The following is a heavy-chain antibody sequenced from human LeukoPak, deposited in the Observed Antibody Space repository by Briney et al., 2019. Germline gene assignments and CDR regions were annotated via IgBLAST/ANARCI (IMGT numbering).Heavy chain of an antibody. CDR1: GFTFSSYW. D-gene: IGHD3-22*01. Sequence: GGSLRLSCAASGFTFSSYWMHWFRQAPGKGLVWVSRINSDGSSTIYADSVKGRFTISRDNAKNTLYLQMNSLRAEDTAVYYCARGLHFRLYDSSAYYPYWGQGTLVTVSS. V-gene: IGHV3-74*01. J-gene: IGHJ4*02. CDR2: INSDGSST. CDR3: ARGLHFRLYDSSAYYPY.